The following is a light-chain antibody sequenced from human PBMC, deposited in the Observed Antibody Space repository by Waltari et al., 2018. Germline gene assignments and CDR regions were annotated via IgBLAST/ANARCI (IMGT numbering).Light chain of an antibody. Sequence: DIQMTQSPSSLSASVGDRVTITCRASQSMSSYLNWYQQKPGKAPQLLIYAASSLQSGVPSRFSGSGSGTDFTLTISSLQPEDFATYYCQQSYSTPYTFGQGTKLEIK. CDR2: AAS. J-gene: IGKJ2*01. CDR1: QSMSSY. V-gene: IGKV1-39*01. CDR3: QQSYSTPYT.